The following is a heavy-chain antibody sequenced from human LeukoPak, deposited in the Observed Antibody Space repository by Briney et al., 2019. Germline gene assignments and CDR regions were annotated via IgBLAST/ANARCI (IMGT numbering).Heavy chain of an antibody. J-gene: IGHJ4*02. CDR2: IYYSGST. Sequence: SETLSLTCTVSGGSISSYYWSWIRQPPGKGLEWIGYIYYSGSTNYNPSLKSRVTISVDTSKNQFSLKLSSVTAADTAVYYCARDLIAVSGTHYWGQGTLVTVSS. D-gene: IGHD6-19*01. CDR1: GGSISSYY. V-gene: IGHV4-59*12. CDR3: ARDLIAVSGTHY.